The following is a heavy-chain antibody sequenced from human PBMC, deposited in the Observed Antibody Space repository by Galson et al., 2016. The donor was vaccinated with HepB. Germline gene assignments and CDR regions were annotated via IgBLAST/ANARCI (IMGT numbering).Heavy chain of an antibody. CDR2: VYYSGAT. Sequence: SETLSLTCTVSGGPINSNNGYWGWVRQPPGKGLELIGTVYYSGATFHNTSLKSRVTIFVDKSKNQLSLKLNSVTAADTAVYYCARRTYGSGIDYWGQGTLVIVSS. V-gene: IGHV4-39*01. J-gene: IGHJ4*02. CDR3: ARRTYGSGIDY. CDR1: GGPINSNNGY. D-gene: IGHD3-10*01.